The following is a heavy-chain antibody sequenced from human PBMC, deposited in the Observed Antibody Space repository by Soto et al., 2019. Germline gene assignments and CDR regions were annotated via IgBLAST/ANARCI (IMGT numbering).Heavy chain of an antibody. Sequence: EVQLLGSGGGLVQPGGSLRLSCAASGFTLSSYAMSWVRQAPGKGLEWVSAVSGSGDITYYADSVKGRFTISRDNSKNTLYLQMNSLRAEDTAVYYCAKERYDFWSGYSYYFDSWGQGILVTVSS. V-gene: IGHV3-23*01. CDR1: GFTLSSYA. D-gene: IGHD3-3*01. CDR3: AKERYDFWSGYSYYFDS. CDR2: VSGSGDIT. J-gene: IGHJ4*02.